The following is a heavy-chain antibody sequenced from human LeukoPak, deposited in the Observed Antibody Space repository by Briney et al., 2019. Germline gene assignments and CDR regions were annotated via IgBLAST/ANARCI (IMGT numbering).Heavy chain of an antibody. CDR2: IQWDGSNK. J-gene: IGHJ4*02. CDR3: ARRKAVGAMSDFDD. CDR1: GFSVTAYG. V-gene: IGHV3-30*02. Sequence: PGGSLRLSCAASGFSVTAYGIHWARQAPGKGLEWVATIQWDGSNKYYVDSVKGRFTVSRDNSKNTVYLQMNSLRSEDTAVYYCARRKAVGAMSDFDDWGQGTLVTVSS. D-gene: IGHD1-26*01.